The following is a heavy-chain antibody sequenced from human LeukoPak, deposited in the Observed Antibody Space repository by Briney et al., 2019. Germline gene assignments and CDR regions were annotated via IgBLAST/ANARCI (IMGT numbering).Heavy chain of an antibody. CDR2: IYYTGST. CDR1: GGSISNYY. CDR3: ARRASSSWQFDY. J-gene: IGHJ4*02. V-gene: IGHV4-59*08. D-gene: IGHD6-13*01. Sequence: SETLSLTYTVSGGSISNYYWSWIRQPPGKGLEWIGYIYYTGSTNYNPSLKSRVSISVDTSKNQFSLRLTSVTAADTAVYYCARRASSSWQFDYWGQGTLVTVSS.